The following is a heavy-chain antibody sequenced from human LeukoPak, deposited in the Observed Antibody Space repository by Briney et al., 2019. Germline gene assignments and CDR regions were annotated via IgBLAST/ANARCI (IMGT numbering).Heavy chain of an antibody. Sequence: PSETLSLTCTVPGGSMSSYYWSWIRQPPGKGLEWIGFIYYSGSTNYNPSLKSRVTISVDTSKNQFSLKLSSVSAADTAVYYCARDYGESSGGGFQHWGQGTLVTVSS. V-gene: IGHV4-59*01. CDR2: IYYSGST. CDR3: ARDYGESSGGGFQH. D-gene: IGHD6-19*01. J-gene: IGHJ1*01. CDR1: GGSMSSYY.